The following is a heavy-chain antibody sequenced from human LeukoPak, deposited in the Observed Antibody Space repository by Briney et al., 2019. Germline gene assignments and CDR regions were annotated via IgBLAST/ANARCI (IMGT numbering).Heavy chain of an antibody. Sequence: GGSLRLSCAASGFTFSSYSMNWVRQAPGKGLEWVSSISSSSSYIYYADSVKGRFTISRDNAKNSLYLQMNSLRAEDTAVYYCASSTSSTSEYDYRGQGTLVTVSS. CDR1: GFTFSSYS. J-gene: IGHJ4*02. V-gene: IGHV3-21*01. CDR2: ISSSSSYI. D-gene: IGHD2-2*01. CDR3: ASSTSSTSEYDY.